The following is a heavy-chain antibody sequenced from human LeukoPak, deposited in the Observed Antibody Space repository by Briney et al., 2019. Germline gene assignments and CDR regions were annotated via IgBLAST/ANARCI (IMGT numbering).Heavy chain of an antibody. J-gene: IGHJ4*02. V-gene: IGHV4-31*03. Sequence: PSETLSLTCTVSGGSISSGGYYWSWIRQHPGKGLEWLGYIYYSGSTYYNPSLKSRVTISVDTSKNQFSLKLSSVTAADTAVYYCARWDYDILTGYYLFDYWGQGTLVTVSS. CDR1: GGSISSGGYY. CDR3: ARWDYDILTGYYLFDY. D-gene: IGHD3-9*01. CDR2: IYYSGST.